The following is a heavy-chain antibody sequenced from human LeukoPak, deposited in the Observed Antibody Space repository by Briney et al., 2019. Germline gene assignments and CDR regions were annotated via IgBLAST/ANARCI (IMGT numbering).Heavy chain of an antibody. CDR1: GFTFNTYT. CDR3: VGGDSREL. J-gene: IGHJ4*02. D-gene: IGHD3-22*01. V-gene: IGHV3-21*01. CDR2: IGRSSIDK. Sequence: GGSLRLSCTASGFTFNTYTMNWVRQAPGRGPEWISSIGRSSIDKYYADSVRGRFTISRDNAKNSLYVQMSSLRVEDTAVYYCVGGDSRELWGQGTLVTVSS.